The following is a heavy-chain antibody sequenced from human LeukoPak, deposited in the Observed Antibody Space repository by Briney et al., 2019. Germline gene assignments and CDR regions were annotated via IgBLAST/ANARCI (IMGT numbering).Heavy chain of an antibody. CDR1: GFSFGDYA. V-gene: IGHV3-49*04. CDR3: AKSPGIGNYGDYYLHY. D-gene: IGHD4-17*01. J-gene: IGHJ4*02. Sequence: GGSLRLSCTTSGFSFGDYAMSWVRQAPGKGLEWVGFIRNKPYGGTTEYAASVKGRFTISRDDSKSIAYLEMNSLRAEDTAVYYCAKSPGIGNYGDYYLHYWGQGTLVTVSS. CDR2: IRNKPYGGTT.